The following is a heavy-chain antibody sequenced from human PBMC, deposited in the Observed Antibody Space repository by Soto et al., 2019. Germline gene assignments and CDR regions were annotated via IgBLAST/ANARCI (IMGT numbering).Heavy chain of an antibody. CDR2: IKSKTDGGTP. V-gene: IGHV3-15*07. CDR1: GFTFSNAW. J-gene: IGHJ4*03. CDR3: TIVSYTAIIVVRFDY. Sequence: PGGSLRLSCAASGFTFSNAWINWVRQAPGKGLEWVGRIKSKTDGGTPDYAAPVKGRFAISRDDSKNMVYLQMNSLKTEDTGIYYCTIVSYTAIIVVRFDYWGHGPPVTVS. D-gene: IGHD3-22*01.